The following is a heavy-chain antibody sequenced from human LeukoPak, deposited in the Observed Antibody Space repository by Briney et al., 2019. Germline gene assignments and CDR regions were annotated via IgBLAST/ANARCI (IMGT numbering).Heavy chain of an antibody. Sequence: PGGSLRLSCAASGFTFDDYAMHWVRQAPGKGLEWVSGISWNSGSIGYADSVKGRFTISRDNAKNSLYLQMNSLRAEDTALYYCAKINTLTGYPHTGMDVWGQGTTVTVSS. CDR3: AKINTLTGYPHTGMDV. V-gene: IGHV3-9*01. D-gene: IGHD3-9*01. CDR1: GFTFDDYA. CDR2: ISWNSGSI. J-gene: IGHJ6*02.